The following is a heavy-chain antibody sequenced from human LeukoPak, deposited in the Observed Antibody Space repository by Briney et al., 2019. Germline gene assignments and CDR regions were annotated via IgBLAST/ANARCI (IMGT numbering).Heavy chain of an antibody. J-gene: IGHJ4*02. CDR3: ARHISPSGWGENFDY. D-gene: IGHD6-19*01. CDR2: INDSGST. CDR1: GGSFSGYY. Sequence: SETLSLTCGVYGGSFSGYYWNWIRQPPGKGLEWIGEINDSGSTNYNPSLKSRVTISVDTSKNQFSLKLSSVTAADTAVYYCARHISPSGWGENFDYWGQGTLVTVSS. V-gene: IGHV4-34*01.